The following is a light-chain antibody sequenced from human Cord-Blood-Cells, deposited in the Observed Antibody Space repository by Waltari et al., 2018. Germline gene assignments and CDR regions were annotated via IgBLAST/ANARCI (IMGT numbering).Light chain of an antibody. CDR3: QQSYSTPFT. Sequence: DIQMTQSPSSLSASVGDRVTITCRAHQSISSYLNWYQQKPGKAPKLLIYAGSSLQSGVPSRFSGSGSGTDFTLTISSLQPEDFATYYCQQSYSTPFTFGPGTNVDIK. CDR2: AGS. CDR1: QSISSY. J-gene: IGKJ3*01. V-gene: IGKV1-39*01.